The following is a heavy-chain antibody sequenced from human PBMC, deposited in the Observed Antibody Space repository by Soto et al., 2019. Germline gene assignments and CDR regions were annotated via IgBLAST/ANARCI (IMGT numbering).Heavy chain of an antibody. D-gene: IGHD2-21*01. J-gene: IGHJ4*02. Sequence: QVQLAESGGALIKPGGSLRLSCAASGFTFSDYYMSWVRQAPGKGLEWVAYISVSFDVYYADSVKGRFTISRDNAKKSLYLQMDAVRAEDTALYYCARAPDCGTGSCYRHFDHWGQATRVAVSS. CDR2: ISVSFDV. V-gene: IGHV3-11*01. CDR1: GFTFSDYY. CDR3: ARAPDCGTGSCYRHFDH.